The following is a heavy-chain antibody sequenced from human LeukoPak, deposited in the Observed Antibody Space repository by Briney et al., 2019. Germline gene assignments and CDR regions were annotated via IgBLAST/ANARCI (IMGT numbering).Heavy chain of an antibody. J-gene: IGHJ3*02. Sequence: ASVKVSCKASGYTFTGYYMHWVRQAPGQGLEWMGRINPNSGGINYAQKFQGRVTMTRDTSISSAYMELSRLRSDDTAVYYCARDLTIVVEDAFDIWGQGTMVTVSS. CDR3: ARDLTIVVEDAFDI. D-gene: IGHD3-22*01. V-gene: IGHV1-2*06. CDR1: GYTFTGYY. CDR2: INPNSGGI.